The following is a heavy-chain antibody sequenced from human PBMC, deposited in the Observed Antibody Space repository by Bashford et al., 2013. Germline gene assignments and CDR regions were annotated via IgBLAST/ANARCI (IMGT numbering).Heavy chain of an antibody. CDR3: AGPCGDCYPRDYYYYGMDV. CDR2: MNPNSGNT. D-gene: IGHD2-21*02. J-gene: IGHJ6*02. Sequence: VASVKVSCKASGYTFTSYDINWVRQATGQGLEWMGWMNPNSGNTGYAQKFQGRVTMTRNTSISTAYMELSSLRSEDTAVYYCAGPCGDCYPRDYYYYGMDVWGQGTTVTVSS. CDR1: GYTFTSYD. V-gene: IGHV1-8*01.